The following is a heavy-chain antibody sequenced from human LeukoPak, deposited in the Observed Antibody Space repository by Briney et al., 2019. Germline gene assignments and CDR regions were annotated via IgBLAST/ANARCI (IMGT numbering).Heavy chain of an antibody. Sequence: GGSLRLSCAASGFTFSSYGMHWVRQAPGKGLEWVAVITYDGYYKYYADSVKGRFTITSDNSKNTLFLQMNSLRAEDTAVYYCAKDLKSMVRGACMDAWGQGTTVTVSS. D-gene: IGHD3-10*01. CDR3: AKDLKSMVRGACMDA. V-gene: IGHV3-30*18. CDR2: ITYDGYYK. CDR1: GFTFSSYG. J-gene: IGHJ6*02.